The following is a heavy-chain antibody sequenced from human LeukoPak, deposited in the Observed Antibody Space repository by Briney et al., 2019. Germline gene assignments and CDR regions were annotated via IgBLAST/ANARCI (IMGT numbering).Heavy chain of an antibody. CDR1: GFTVGSNY. D-gene: IGHD3-22*01. CDR3: ARNRYYDSSGYSD. Sequence: GGSLRLSCAASGFTVGSNYMSWVRQAPGKGLEWVSVIYSGGSTYYADSVKGRFTISRDNSKNTLYLQMNSLRAEDTAVYYCARNRYYDSSGYSDWGQGTLVTVSS. CDR2: IYSGGST. J-gene: IGHJ4*02. V-gene: IGHV3-66*01.